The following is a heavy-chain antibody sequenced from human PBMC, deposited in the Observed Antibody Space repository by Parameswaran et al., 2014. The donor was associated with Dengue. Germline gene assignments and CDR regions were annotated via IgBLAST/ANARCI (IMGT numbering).Heavy chain of an antibody. J-gene: IGHJ4*02. Sequence: WVRQAPGQRLEWMGWINAGNGNTKYSQKFQGRVTITRDTSASTAYMELSSLRSEDTAVYYCAFSGIAAAGTFDYWGQGTLVTVSS. V-gene: IGHV1-3*01. CDR3: AFSGIAAAGTFDY. CDR2: INAGNGNT. D-gene: IGHD6-13*01.